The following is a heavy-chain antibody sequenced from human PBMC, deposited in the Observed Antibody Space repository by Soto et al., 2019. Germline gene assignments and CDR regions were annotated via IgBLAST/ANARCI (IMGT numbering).Heavy chain of an antibody. CDR3: ARPIYDFWSGYQNWFDP. Sequence: GGSLRLSCAASGFTFSSYAMSWVRQAPGKGLEWVSAISGSGGSTYYADSVKGRFTISRDNSKNTLYLQMNSLRAEDTAVYYCARPIYDFWSGYQNWFDPWGQGTLVTVSS. J-gene: IGHJ5*02. D-gene: IGHD3-3*01. V-gene: IGHV3-23*01. CDR1: GFTFSSYA. CDR2: ISGSGGST.